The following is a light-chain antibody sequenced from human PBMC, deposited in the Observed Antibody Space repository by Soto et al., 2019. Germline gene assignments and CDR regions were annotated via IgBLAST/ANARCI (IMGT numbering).Light chain of an antibody. V-gene: IGLV4-69*01. CDR3: QTWGTGPWV. CDR1: SGHSSYA. Sequence: QSVLTQSPSASASLGASVRLTCTLSSGHSSYAIAWHQQQPEKGPRYLMKINSDGSHRKGDGIPDRFSGSSSGAERYLTISSIQSEDEADYYCQTWGTGPWVFGGGTKLTVL. J-gene: IGLJ3*02. CDR2: INSDGSH.